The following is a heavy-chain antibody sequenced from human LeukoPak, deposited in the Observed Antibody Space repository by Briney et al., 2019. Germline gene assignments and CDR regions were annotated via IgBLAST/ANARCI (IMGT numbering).Heavy chain of an antibody. V-gene: IGHV4-38-2*01. CDR3: ARHMGLGYTYFYPYFDY. CDR2: IYHSGST. D-gene: IGHD1-1*01. Sequence: SETLSLTCAVSGYSISSGYYWGWIRQPPGKGLEWIGSIYHSGSTYYNPSLKSRVTISVDTSKNQFSLKLSSVTAADTAVYYCARHMGLGYTYFYPYFDYWGQGTLVTVSP. CDR1: GYSISSGYY. J-gene: IGHJ4*01.